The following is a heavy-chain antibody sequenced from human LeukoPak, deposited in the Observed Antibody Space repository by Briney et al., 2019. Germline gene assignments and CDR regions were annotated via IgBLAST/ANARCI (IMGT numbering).Heavy chain of an antibody. D-gene: IGHD2-2*01. Sequence: GASVKVSCKASGGTFSSYAISWVRQAPGQGLEWMGGIIPIFGTAKYAQKFQGRVTITADESTSTAYMELSSLRSEDTAVYYCARARPDIVVVPAANYYYYGMDVWGKGTTVTVSS. CDR2: IIPIFGTA. J-gene: IGHJ6*04. CDR1: GGTFSSYA. CDR3: ARARPDIVVVPAANYYYYGMDV. V-gene: IGHV1-69*13.